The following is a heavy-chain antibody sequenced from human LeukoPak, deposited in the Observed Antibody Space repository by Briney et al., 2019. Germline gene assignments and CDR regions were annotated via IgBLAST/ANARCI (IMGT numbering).Heavy chain of an antibody. V-gene: IGHV1-69*04. CDR3: ARDSVAGTNWFDP. Sequence: ASVKVSCKASGGTFSSYAISWVRQAPGQGLEWMGRIIPILGIANYAQKFQGRVTITADKSTSTAYMELSSLRSEDTAVYYCARDSVAGTNWFDPWGQGTLVTVSS. D-gene: IGHD6-19*01. J-gene: IGHJ5*02. CDR2: IIPILGIA. CDR1: GGTFSSYA.